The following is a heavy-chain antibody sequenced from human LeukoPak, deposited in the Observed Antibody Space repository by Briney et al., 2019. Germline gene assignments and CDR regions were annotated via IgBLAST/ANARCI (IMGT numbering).Heavy chain of an antibody. CDR2: MNPNSGNT. V-gene: IGHV1-8*01. D-gene: IGHD6-13*01. Sequence: ASVKVSCKASGYTFTSYDINWVRQATGQGLEWMGWMNPNSGNTGYAQKFQGRVTMTRNTSISTAHMELSSLRSEDTAVYYCARGGSSWFYMDVWGKGTTVTISS. CDR1: GYTFTSYD. CDR3: ARGGSSWFYMDV. J-gene: IGHJ6*03.